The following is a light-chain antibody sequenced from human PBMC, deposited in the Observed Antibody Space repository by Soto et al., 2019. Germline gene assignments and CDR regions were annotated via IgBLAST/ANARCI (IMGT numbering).Light chain of an antibody. Sequence: DIQMPQSPSSLFASLGDRVPITCRASQSISNFLNWVQHKPGKAPKVLISAASTLQSGVPPRFSGSESGTDFTLTISSLQPEDSASYYCQQYYNSVLTFGGGTKVEIK. V-gene: IGKV1-39*01. CDR1: QSISNF. CDR2: AAS. J-gene: IGKJ4*01. CDR3: QQYYNSVLT.